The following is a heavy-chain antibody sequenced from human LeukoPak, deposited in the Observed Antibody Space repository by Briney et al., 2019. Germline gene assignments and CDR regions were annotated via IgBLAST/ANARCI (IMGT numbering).Heavy chain of an antibody. Sequence: PGGSLRLSCAPSGFTFTTYWMSWVRQAPRKGLGWLANIKPDGSEKNYVDSVRGRFTISRDNAKNSLYLEMNSLRAEDTAVYYCARGAWCYIYWGQGTLVSVSS. J-gene: IGHJ4*02. CDR2: IKPDGSEK. CDR3: ARGAWCYIY. CDR1: GFTFTTYW. V-gene: IGHV3-7*01. D-gene: IGHD4/OR15-4a*01.